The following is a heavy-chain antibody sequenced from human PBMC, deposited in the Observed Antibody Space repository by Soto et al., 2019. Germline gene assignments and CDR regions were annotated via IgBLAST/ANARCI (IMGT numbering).Heavy chain of an antibody. CDR1: GGSIRGFY. V-gene: IGHV4-4*07. D-gene: IGHD2-2*01. CDR2: MHSTGSA. CDR3: ARASMPKAHFDD. Sequence: SETMSLTCTVSGGSIRGFYWSWIRQPAGKGLEWIGRMHSTGSANYNPSLKSRVTISIDMSKNQVSLKLTSVTAADTALYFCARASMPKAHFDDWGQGTLVTVYS. J-gene: IGHJ4*02.